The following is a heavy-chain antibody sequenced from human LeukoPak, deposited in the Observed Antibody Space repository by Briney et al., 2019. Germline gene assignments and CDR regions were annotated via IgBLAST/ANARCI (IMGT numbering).Heavy chain of an antibody. CDR3: ARAKSGYSGY. D-gene: IGHD3-3*01. J-gene: IGHJ4*02. CDR1: GYTFTGYY. V-gene: IGHV1-2*02. Sequence: ASVKVSCKASGYTFTGYYMHWVRQAPGQGLEWMGWINPNSGGTNCAQKFQGRVTMTRDTSISTAYMELSRLRSDDTAVYYCARAKSGYSGYWGQGTLVTVSS. CDR2: INPNSGGT.